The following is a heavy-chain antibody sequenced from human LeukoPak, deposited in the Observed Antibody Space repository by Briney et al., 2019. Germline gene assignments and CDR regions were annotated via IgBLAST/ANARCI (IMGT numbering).Heavy chain of an antibody. CDR2: INPNSGGT. CDR1: RFTFTGYY. Sequence: ASVKVSCKAPRFTFTGYYMHWVRQAPGQGLEWMGWINPNSGGTNYAQKLQGRVTMTTDTSTSTAYMELRSLRSDDTAVYYCARVEPSGSGNYYYYYGMDVWGQGTTVTVSS. V-gene: IGHV1-2*02. D-gene: IGHD3-10*01. J-gene: IGHJ6*02. CDR3: ARVEPSGSGNYYYYYGMDV.